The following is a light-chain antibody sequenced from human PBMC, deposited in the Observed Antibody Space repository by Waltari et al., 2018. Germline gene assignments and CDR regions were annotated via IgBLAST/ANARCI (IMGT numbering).Light chain of an antibody. CDR1: RAIGHNW. Sequence: DIQMTQSPSSVYASVGDTVTLPCRASRAIGHNWLAWSQHNPDKAPKSLVYHASTLRSGVPSRVSGTGSGTEFTLTISSLQPEDSATYDCQHYATHPLAVGGGTKVEIK. J-gene: IGKJ4*01. CDR2: HAS. CDR3: QHYATHPLA. V-gene: IGKV1D-16*01.